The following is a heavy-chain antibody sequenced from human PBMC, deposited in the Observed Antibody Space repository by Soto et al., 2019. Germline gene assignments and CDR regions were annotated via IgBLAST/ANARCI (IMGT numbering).Heavy chain of an antibody. CDR1: GFTFSGYG. CDR3: ARDWFVVGATTLDY. J-gene: IGHJ4*02. V-gene: IGHV3-30*03. Sequence: PGGSLRLSCAASGFTFSGYGMHWVRQAPGKGLEWVAVILYDGSNKYYADSVKGRFTISRDNSKNTVYLQMNSLRAEDTAVYYCARDWFVVGATTLDYWGQGTLVTVSS. CDR2: ILYDGSNK. D-gene: IGHD1-26*01.